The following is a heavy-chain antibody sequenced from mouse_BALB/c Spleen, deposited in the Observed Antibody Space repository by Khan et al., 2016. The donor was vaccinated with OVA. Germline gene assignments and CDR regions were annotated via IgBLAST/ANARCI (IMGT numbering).Heavy chain of an antibody. Sequence: EVKLEVSGEGLVQPGGSMKLSCVASGFTFSSYWMSWVRQSPEKGLEWVAEIRLKSDNYATHYAESVKGKFTISRDASKSRLYLQMNSLRAEDTGIYYCTSRAYAMDYWGQGTSVTVSS. D-gene: IGHD3-3*01. CDR1: GFTFSSYW. CDR3: TSRAYAMDY. V-gene: IGHV6-3*02. CDR2: IRLKSDNYAT. J-gene: IGHJ4*01.